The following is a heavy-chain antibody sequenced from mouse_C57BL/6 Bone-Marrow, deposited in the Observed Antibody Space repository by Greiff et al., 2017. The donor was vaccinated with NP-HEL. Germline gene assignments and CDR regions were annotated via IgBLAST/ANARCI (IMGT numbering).Heavy chain of an antibody. CDR1: GYTFTDHT. D-gene: IGHD1-1*01. V-gene: IGHV1-78*01. CDR2: IYPRDGST. Sequence: QVQLQQSDAELVKPGASVKISCKVSGYTFTDHTIHWMKQRPEQGLEWIGYIYPRDGSTKYNEKFKGKATLTADQSSSTAYMQLNSLTSEDSAGYFCARRGVYYGSSYSWFAYWGQGTLVTVS. CDR3: ARRGVYYGSSYSWFAY. J-gene: IGHJ3*01.